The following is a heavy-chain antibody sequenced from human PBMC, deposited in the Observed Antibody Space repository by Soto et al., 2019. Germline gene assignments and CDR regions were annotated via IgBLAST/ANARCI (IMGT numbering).Heavy chain of an antibody. V-gene: IGHV1-2*02. J-gene: IGHJ5*02. CDR3: ARKHSLDYIRWGLGP. CDR2: INPKSDDT. CDR1: GYPFSDNQ. Sequence: ASVKVSCKASGYPFSDNQIHWLRRAPGQGLEWMGRINPKSDDTNYAQKFKGRVTMTRDTSIDTAYLELTGLTSDDTATYYCARKHSLDYIRWGLGPWGQGTLVTVSS. D-gene: IGHD4-4*01.